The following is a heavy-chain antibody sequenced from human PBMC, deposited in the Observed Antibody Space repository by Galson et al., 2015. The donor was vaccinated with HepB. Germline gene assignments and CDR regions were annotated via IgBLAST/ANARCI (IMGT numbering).Heavy chain of an antibody. CDR2: IYGGGST. CDR3: AREEYSNGWYGSALGNWFDP. CDR1: GFTVSSNY. D-gene: IGHD6-19*01. J-gene: IGHJ5*02. Sequence: SLRLSCAASGFTVSSNYMSWVRQAPGKGLEWVSVIYGGGSTYYADSVKGRFSISRDNSKNTLYLQMNSLRAEDTAIYYCAREEYSNGWYGSALGNWFDPWGQGTLVTVSS. V-gene: IGHV3-66*02.